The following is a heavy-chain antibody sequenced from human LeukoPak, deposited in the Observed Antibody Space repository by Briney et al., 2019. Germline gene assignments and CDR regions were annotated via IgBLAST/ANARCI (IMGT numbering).Heavy chain of an antibody. CDR2: TYYRSKWNN. Sequence: QTLSLTCAISGDSVSTNSATWTWLRQSPSRGLEWLGRTYYRSKWNNDYAVSMKSRITINPDTSKNQFSLQLNSVTPEDTAVYYCARLVGASWFDSWGQGTLVTVSS. J-gene: IGHJ5*01. CDR3: ARLVGASWFDS. D-gene: IGHD1-26*01. V-gene: IGHV6-1*01. CDR1: GDSVSTNSAT.